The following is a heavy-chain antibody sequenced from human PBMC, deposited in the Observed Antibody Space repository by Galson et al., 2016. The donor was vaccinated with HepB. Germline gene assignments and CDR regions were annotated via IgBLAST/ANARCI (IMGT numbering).Heavy chain of an antibody. D-gene: IGHD6-19*01. J-gene: IGHJ1*01. CDR3: ARDRFVSGGSAVA. CDR2: IIPMFGTA. Sequence: SVKVSCKASGGMFSSYAISWVRQAPGQGLEWMGGIIPMFGTANYAQKFQGRVTITADDSTSTAYMELSSLRSEDTAVYYCARDRFVSGGSAVAWGQGTLVTVSS. V-gene: IGHV1-69*01. CDR1: GGMFSSYA.